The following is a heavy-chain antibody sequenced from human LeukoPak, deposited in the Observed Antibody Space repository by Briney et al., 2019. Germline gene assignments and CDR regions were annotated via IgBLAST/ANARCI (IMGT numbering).Heavy chain of an antibody. V-gene: IGHV3-23*01. CDR1: GFTFSSYA. CDR2: ISGSGGST. D-gene: IGHD1-1*01. J-gene: IGHJ4*02. CDR3: ANEVRPNDY. Sequence: GGSLRLSCAASGFTFSSYAMSWVRQAPGKGLEWVSAISGSGGSTYYADSVKGRFTISRDNSKNTLYLQMNGLRVEDAALYYCANEVRPNDYWGQGTLVTVSS.